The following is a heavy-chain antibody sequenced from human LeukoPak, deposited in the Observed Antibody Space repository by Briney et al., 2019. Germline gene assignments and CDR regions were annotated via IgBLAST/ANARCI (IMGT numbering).Heavy chain of an antibody. D-gene: IGHD6-6*01. V-gene: IGHV3-7*01. CDR2: IKQDGSDK. Sequence: GGSLRLSCTASGFIFSNFWMSWVRQAPGKGPEWVANIKQDGSDKYYVDSVKGRFTLSRDNAKSSLYLQMNSLRAEDTAVYFCARIFEYTSIYYFDYWGQGTLVTVSS. CDR3: ARIFEYTSIYYFDY. J-gene: IGHJ4*02. CDR1: GFIFSNFW.